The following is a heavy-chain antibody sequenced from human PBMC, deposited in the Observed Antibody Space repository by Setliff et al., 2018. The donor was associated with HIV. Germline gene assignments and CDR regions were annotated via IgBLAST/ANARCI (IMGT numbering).Heavy chain of an antibody. V-gene: IGHV4-31*03. CDR2: IYYSGST. J-gene: IGHJ5*02. D-gene: IGHD3-10*01. Sequence: LSLTCTVSGGSISSGGYYWSWIRQHPGKGLEWIGYIYYSGSTYYNPSLKSRVTISADTSKNQFSLKLSSVTAADTAVYYCARAYGSERLNWFDPWGQGTLVTVSS. CDR1: GGSISSGGYY. CDR3: ARAYGSERLNWFDP.